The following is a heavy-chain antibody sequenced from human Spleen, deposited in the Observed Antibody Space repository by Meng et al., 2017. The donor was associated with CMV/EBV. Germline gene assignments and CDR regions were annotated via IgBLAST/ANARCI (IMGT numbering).Heavy chain of an antibody. CDR3: ARMYDKGWFDP. CDR2: ISGSSGTI. CDR1: GFTFSTNG. Sequence: GESLKISCAASGFTFSTNGMNWVRQAPGKGLQWLSYISGSSGTIYYADSVKGRFTISRDNAKKSLYLQMNSLRAEDTAVYYCARMYDKGWFDPWGQGTLVTVSS. J-gene: IGHJ5*02. V-gene: IGHV3-48*04. D-gene: IGHD3-22*01.